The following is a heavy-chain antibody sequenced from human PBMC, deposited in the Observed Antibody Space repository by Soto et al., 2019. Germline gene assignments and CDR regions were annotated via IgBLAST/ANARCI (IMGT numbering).Heavy chain of an antibody. V-gene: IGHV4-34*01. CDR1: GGSFSSYY. D-gene: IGHD6-13*01. J-gene: IGHJ5*02. CDR2: INHSGST. CDR3: ARGRRQQLVRSQYDWFDP. Sequence: QVQLQQWGAGLLKPSETLSLTCAVYGGSFSSYYWNWIRHSPGKGLEWIGEINHSGSTNYNPSLESRVTTSVDRSKNQFSLRLSSVTAADTAVYYCARGRRQQLVRSQYDWFDPWGQGSLVTVSS.